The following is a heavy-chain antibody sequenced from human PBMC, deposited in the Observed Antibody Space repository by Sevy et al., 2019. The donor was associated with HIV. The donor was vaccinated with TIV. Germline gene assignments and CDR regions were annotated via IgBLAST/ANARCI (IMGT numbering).Heavy chain of an antibody. CDR3: ARREEDYCSITSCFFGP. J-gene: IGHJ5*02. D-gene: IGHD2-2*01. Sequence: GGSLRLSCAASGFTFSSYATHWVRQGPGKGLGWVAVISYDSSNKYYADSVKGGFTIYRDNSKSTLYLQRSSLSAEDTAVYYCARREEDYCSITSCFFGPWGQGTLVTVSS. CDR1: GFTFSSYA. CDR2: ISYDSSNK. V-gene: IGHV3-30-3*01.